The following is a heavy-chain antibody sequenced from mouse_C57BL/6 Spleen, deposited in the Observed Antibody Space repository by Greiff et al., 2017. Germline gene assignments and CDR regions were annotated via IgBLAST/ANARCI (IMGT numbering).Heavy chain of an antibody. J-gene: IGHJ2*01. D-gene: IGHD4-1*01. CDR1: GFTFSSYA. Sequence: EVQGVESGGGLVKPGGSLKLSCAASGFTFSSYAMSWVRQTPEKRLEWVATISDGGSYTYYPDNVKGRFTISRDNAKNNLYLQMSHLKSEDTAMYYCARANSYYFDYWGQGTTLTVSS. V-gene: IGHV5-4*01. CDR3: ARANSYYFDY. CDR2: ISDGGSYT.